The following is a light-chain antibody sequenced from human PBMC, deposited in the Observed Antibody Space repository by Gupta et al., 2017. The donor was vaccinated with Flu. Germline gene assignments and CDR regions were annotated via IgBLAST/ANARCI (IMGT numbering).Light chain of an antibody. CDR1: SLRNSY. V-gene: IGLV3-19*01. CDR3: NSRESTDNHQAV. Sequence: SSELTQDPAVSVALGQPVRITCQGASLRNSYASWYQQKPGQAPVLLIYAKNIRPSGIPYRFSGSSSVNTASLTITGAQAEDEADYYCNSRESTDNHQAVFGGGTKLTVL. CDR2: AKN. J-gene: IGLJ2*01.